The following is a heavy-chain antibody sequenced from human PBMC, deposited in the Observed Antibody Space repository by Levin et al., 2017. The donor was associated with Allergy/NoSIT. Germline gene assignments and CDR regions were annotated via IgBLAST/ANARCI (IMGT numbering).Heavy chain of an antibody. CDR2: IYYSGST. CDR3: ASTSSGWFQNAFDI. Sequence: SCTVSGGSISSYYWSWIRQPPGKGLEWIGYIYYSGSTNYNPSLKSRVTISVDTSKNQFSLKLSSVTAADTAVYYCASTSSGWFQNAFDIWGQGTMVTVSS. J-gene: IGHJ3*02. V-gene: IGHV4-59*01. CDR1: GGSISSYY. D-gene: IGHD6-19*01.